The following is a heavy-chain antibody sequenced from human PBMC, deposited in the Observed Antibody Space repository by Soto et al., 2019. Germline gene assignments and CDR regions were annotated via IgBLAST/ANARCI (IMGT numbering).Heavy chain of an antibody. V-gene: IGHV1-3*01. CDR3: ARGIATGQPDP. D-gene: IGHD2-15*01. J-gene: IGHJ5*02. Sequence: ASVKVSCKASGYTFTRYTMNWVRQAHGQRLEWMGWINPDNGNTKSSQKFQDRVILTRDTSASTAYMDLSSLRSEDTAVYYCARGIATGQPDPWGQGTLVTVSS. CDR2: INPDNGNT. CDR1: GYTFTRYT.